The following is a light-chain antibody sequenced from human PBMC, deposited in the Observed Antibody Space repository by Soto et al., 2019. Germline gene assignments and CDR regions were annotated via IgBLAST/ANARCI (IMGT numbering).Light chain of an antibody. CDR2: GAS. J-gene: IGKJ1*01. Sequence: EIVMTQSPATLSVSPGERATLSCRASQSVSGNLAWYQQRPGQAPRLLIYGASSRATGIPDRFSGSGSGTDFTLTISRLEPEDFAVYYCQQYGSLRTFGQGTKVEIK. V-gene: IGKV3-20*01. CDR3: QQYGSLRT. CDR1: QSVSGN.